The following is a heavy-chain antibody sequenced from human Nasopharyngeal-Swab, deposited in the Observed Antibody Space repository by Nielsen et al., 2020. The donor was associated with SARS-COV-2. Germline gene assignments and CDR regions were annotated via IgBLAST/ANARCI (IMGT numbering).Heavy chain of an antibody. Sequence: SETLSLTCTVSGASISDYYWGWIRQPPGKGLEWIGNIYYTGRSLYGGNTYYSPSLKSRVTISVDTSMNQFSLKMSSVTAADTAVYYCARDRPPFYDDSGTYYFDNWGQGTLVTVSS. CDR1: GASISDYY. D-gene: IGHD3-22*01. J-gene: IGHJ4*02. CDR3: ARDRPPFYDDSGTYYFDN. CDR2: IYYTGRSLYGGNT. V-gene: IGHV4-39*07.